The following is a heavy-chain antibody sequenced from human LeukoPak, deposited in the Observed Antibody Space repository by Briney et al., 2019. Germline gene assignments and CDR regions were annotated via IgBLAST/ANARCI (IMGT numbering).Heavy chain of an antibody. V-gene: IGHV3-73*01. J-gene: IGHJ4*02. D-gene: IGHD3-3*02. CDR2: IRSKANNYAT. CDR1: GFTFSGSA. CDR3: SSLADY. Sequence: GGSLRLSCAASGFTFSGSAMHWVRLASGKGLEWVGRIRSKANNYATAYAASVKGRFTISRDDSKNTAYLQMNSLKTEDAAVYYCSSLADYWGQGTLVTVSS.